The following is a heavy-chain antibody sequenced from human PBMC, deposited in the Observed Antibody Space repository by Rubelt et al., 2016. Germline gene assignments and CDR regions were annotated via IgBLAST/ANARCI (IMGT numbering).Heavy chain of an antibody. J-gene: IGHJ4*02. Sequence: QVQLQQWGAGLLKPSETLSLTCAVYGGSFSGYYWSWIRQPPGKGLEWIGAINHSGSTNYNPSLKCRVYISVDMSKTQFPLRLSSVTAAETAVYYCARGFTAAAVDYWGQGTLVTVSS. CDR2: INHSGST. CDR1: GGSFSGYY. CDR3: ARGFTAAAVDY. D-gene: IGHD6-13*01. V-gene: IGHV4-34*01.